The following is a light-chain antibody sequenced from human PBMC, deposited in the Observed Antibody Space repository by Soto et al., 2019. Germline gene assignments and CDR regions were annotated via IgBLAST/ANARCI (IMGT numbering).Light chain of an antibody. V-gene: IGKV3-11*01. J-gene: IGKJ2*01. CDR1: QSVSSY. CDR3: QQRSNWPPT. Sequence: ELVLTQSPATLSLSPGAIATLSCRASQSVSSYLAWYQQKPGQAPMLLIYDASNSATGIPARFSGSGSGTDFTLTISSLEPEDFAVYYCQQRSNWPPTFGQGTKLESK. CDR2: DAS.